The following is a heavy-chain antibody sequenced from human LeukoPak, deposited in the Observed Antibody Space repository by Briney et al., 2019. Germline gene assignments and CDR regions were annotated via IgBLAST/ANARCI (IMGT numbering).Heavy chain of an antibody. D-gene: IGHD2-2*01. CDR1: GLIVSSNY. CDR3: ATSSNAPGNH. J-gene: IGHJ5*02. Sequence: GGSLRLSCAASGLIVSSNYMSWVRQAPGKGLEWVANIKEDGSAQYYVGSVKGRFTISRDNAKNSLNLQMNSLRAEDTAVYYCATSSNAPGNHWGQGTLVTVSS. CDR2: IKEDGSAQ. V-gene: IGHV3-7*01.